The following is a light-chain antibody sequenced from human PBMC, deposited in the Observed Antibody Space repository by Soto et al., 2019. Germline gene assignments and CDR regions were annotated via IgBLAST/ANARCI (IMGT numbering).Light chain of an antibody. CDR1: QSISSY. CDR3: QQYDKYAWT. J-gene: IGKJ1*01. CDR2: AAS. V-gene: IGKV1-39*01. Sequence: DIQMTQSPSSLSASVGDRVTITCRASQSISSYLNWYQQKPGKAPKLLIYAASSLQSGVPSRFSGSGSGTDFTLTITSLHPEDVATYYCQQYDKYAWTFGQGTKVDIK.